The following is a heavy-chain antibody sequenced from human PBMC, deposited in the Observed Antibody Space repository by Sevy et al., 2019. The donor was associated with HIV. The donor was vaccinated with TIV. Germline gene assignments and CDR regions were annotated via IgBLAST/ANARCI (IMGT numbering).Heavy chain of an antibody. J-gene: IGHJ3*02. CDR3: ARDRIPLVRGVIITEAFDI. D-gene: IGHD3-10*01. CDR2: INPNSGGT. Sequence: ASVKVSCKASGYTFTGYFIHWVRQAPGQGLEWMGWINPNSGGTNYAQKFQGRVTMTRDTSITTAYMELRRLRSDDTAVYYCARDRIPLVRGVIITEAFDIWGQGTMVTVSS. CDR1: GYTFTGYF. V-gene: IGHV1-2*02.